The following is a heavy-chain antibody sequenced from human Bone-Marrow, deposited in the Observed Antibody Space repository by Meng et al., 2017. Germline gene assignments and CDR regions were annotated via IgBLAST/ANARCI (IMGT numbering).Heavy chain of an antibody. V-gene: IGHV4-34*01. J-gene: IGHJ6*02. CDR3: ARVIGATPYYYYYGMDV. CDR2: INHSGST. Sequence: SETLSLTCAVYGGSFSGYYWSWIRQPPGKGLEWIGEINHSGSTNYNPSLKSRVTISVDKSKNQFSLKLSSVTAADTAVYYCARVIGATPYYYYYGMDVWGQGTTVTVSS. D-gene: IGHD1-26*01. CDR1: GGSFSGYY.